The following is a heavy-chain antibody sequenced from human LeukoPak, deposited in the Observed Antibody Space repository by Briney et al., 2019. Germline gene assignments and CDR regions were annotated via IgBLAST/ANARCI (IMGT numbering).Heavy chain of an antibody. CDR1: GYTFTSYD. Sequence: SVKVSCKASGYTFTSYDINWVRQAPGQGLEWLGGIMPLFGTAGYAQKFQGRVTITEDESTRTVYLELTSLTSDDTAVYYCARDVHGDYGSGWFDPWGQGTLVSVSS. D-gene: IGHD4-17*01. J-gene: IGHJ5*02. CDR2: IMPLFGTA. CDR3: ARDVHGDYGSGWFDP. V-gene: IGHV1-69*13.